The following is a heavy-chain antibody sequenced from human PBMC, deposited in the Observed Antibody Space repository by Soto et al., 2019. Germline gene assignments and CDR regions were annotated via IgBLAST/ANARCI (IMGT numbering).Heavy chain of an antibody. V-gene: IGHV3-23*01. Sequence: GGSLRLSCAASGFTFSSYAMTWVRQAPGKGLEWVSAISVSGGSTYYAESVKGRFTISRDNSKDTLYLQMNSLRAEDTAVYSCAKIDRIAVSGLVPFYFDYWGQGTLVNVLL. CDR3: AKIDRIAVSGLVPFYFDY. CDR2: ISVSGGST. J-gene: IGHJ4*02. D-gene: IGHD6-19*01. CDR1: GFTFSSYA.